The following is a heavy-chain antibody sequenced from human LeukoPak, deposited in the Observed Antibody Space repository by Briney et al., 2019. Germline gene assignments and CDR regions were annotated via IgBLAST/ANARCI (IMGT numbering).Heavy chain of an antibody. CDR1: GGSISSYY. J-gene: IGHJ5*02. Sequence: SETLSLTCTVSGGSISSYYWSWIRQPPGKGLEWIGYIYYSGSTNYNPSLKSRVTISVDTSKSQFSLKLSSVTAADTAVYYCARGSGSSESNWFDPWGQGTLVTVSS. V-gene: IGHV4-59*08. CDR2: IYYSGST. CDR3: ARGSGSSESNWFDP. D-gene: IGHD3-10*01.